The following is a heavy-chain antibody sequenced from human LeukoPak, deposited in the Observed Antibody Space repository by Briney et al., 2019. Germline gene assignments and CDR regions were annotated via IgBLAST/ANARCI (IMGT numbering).Heavy chain of an antibody. CDR1: GGSISSSSYY. V-gene: IGHV4-39*01. J-gene: IGHJ6*03. CDR2: ICYSGST. Sequence: SETLSLTCTVSGGSISSSSYYWGWIRQPPGKGLEWIGSICYSGSTYYNPSLKSRVTISVDTSKNQFSLKLSSVTAADTAVYYCARHLGAGIAGLYYYYYYYMDVWGKGTTVTVSS. D-gene: IGHD6-13*01. CDR3: ARHLGAGIAGLYYYYYYYMDV.